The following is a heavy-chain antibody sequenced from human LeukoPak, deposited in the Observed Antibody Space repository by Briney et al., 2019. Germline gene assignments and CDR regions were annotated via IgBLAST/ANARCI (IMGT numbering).Heavy chain of an antibody. CDR3: AKHYMGSSYNHGLDC. Sequence: SETLSLTCTVSGGSIRSSTYYWGWIRQPPGKGLEWIGSIYYSGYTYQNPSLESRVTISVDTSKNQFSLKLSSVTAADTAIYYCAKHYMGSSYNHGLDCWGQGTLVTVSS. D-gene: IGHD3-10*01. CDR1: GGSIRSSTYY. J-gene: IGHJ4*02. CDR2: IYYSGYT. V-gene: IGHV4-39*01.